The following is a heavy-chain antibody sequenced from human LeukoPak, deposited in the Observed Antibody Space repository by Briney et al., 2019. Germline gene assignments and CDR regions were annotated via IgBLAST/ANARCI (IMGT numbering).Heavy chain of an antibody. CDR2: MNPNSGNT. Sequence: ASVKVSCKASGYTFTSYDINWVRQATGQGLEWMGWMNPNSGNTGYAQKFQGRVTVTRNTSISTAYMELSSLTSEDTAVYYCARGDGSGYYNWFDPWGQGTLVTVSS. D-gene: IGHD3-22*01. J-gene: IGHJ5*02. CDR3: ARGDGSGYYNWFDP. V-gene: IGHV1-8*01. CDR1: GYTFTSYD.